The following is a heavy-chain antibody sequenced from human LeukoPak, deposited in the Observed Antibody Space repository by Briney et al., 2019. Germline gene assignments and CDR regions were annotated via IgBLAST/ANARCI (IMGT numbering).Heavy chain of an antibody. CDR3: ASGIVVVPAAMKVPFDY. D-gene: IGHD2-2*01. CDR1: GGCISSSSYY. CDR2: IYYSGST. Sequence: SETLSLTCTVSGGCISSSSYYWGWIRQPPGKGLEWIGSIYYSGSTYYNPSLKSRVTISVDTSKNQFSLKLSSVAAADTAVYYCASGIVVVPAAMKVPFDYWGQGTLVTVSS. J-gene: IGHJ4*02. V-gene: IGHV4-39*07.